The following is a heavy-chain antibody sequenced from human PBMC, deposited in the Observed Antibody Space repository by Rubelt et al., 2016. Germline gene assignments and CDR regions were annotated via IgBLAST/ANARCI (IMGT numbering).Heavy chain of an antibody. V-gene: IGHV4-39*01. CDR2: VYFSGNT. CDR3: ARLSRYCSSSTCYYFDY. CDR1: GAPIITSTYY. Sequence: QLQLQESGPGLVRPSETLSLTCSVSGAPIITSTYYWGWIRQPPGKGLEWIGGVYFSGNTYYSPSLKSRVTISVDTSKRQFSLTLSSVTAADTAVYYCARLSRYCSSSTCYYFDYWGQGTLVTVSS. J-gene: IGHJ4*02. D-gene: IGHD2-2*01.